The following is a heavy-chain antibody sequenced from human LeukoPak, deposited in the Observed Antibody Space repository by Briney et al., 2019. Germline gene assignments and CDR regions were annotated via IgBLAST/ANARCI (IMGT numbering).Heavy chain of an antibody. CDR3: AREVYYDSSGYLDY. CDR2: ISYDGSNK. Sequence: AGGSLRLSCAASGFTFSSYGMHWVRQAPGKGLEWVAVISYDGSNKYYADSVKGRFTISRDNSKNTLYLQMNSLRAEDTAVYYCAREVYYDSSGYLDYWGQGTLVTVSS. J-gene: IGHJ4*02. V-gene: IGHV3-30*19. CDR1: GFTFSSYG. D-gene: IGHD3-22*01.